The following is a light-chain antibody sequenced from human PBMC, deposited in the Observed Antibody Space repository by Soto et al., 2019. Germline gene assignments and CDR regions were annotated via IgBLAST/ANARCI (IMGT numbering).Light chain of an antibody. Sequence: QPASVSGSPGESITISCTGTRSDVGSYNSIAWYQQHPGKAPRVMIFEVTKRPSGISNRFSGSKSGSTASLTISGLQAEDEADYFCFSYAGDSTWVFGGGTKVTVL. V-gene: IGLV2-23*02. CDR2: EVT. CDR1: RSDVGSYNS. J-gene: IGLJ3*02. CDR3: FSYAGDSTWV.